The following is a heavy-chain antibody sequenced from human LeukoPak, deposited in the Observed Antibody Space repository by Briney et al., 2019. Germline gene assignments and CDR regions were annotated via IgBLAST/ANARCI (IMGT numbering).Heavy chain of an antibody. CDR2: IRYDGNNYDGNNK. CDR3: AKDAGRYYTDSYSTSDC. CDR1: GFTFSIYG. V-gene: IGHV3-30*02. Sequence: GGSLRLSCAASGFTFSIYGMHWVRQAPGKGLEWVAFIRYDGNNYDGNNKYYADSVKGRFTISRDNSRNTLYLQMNNLRTEDTAVYYCAKDAGRYYTDSYSTSDCWGQGTLVTVPS. J-gene: IGHJ4*02. D-gene: IGHD1-26*01.